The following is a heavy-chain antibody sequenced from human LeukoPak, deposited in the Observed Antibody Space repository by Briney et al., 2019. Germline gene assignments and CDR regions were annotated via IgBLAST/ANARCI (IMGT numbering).Heavy chain of an antibody. J-gene: IGHJ4*02. V-gene: IGHV3-53*01. Sequence: GGSLRLSCAASGFTVSSNYMNWVRPAPGKGLEWVSVIYGGGNIYYADSVKGRFTISRDNSKNTLYLQMNSLRAEDTAVYYCARGAGYNYPYYFDCWGQGTLVTVSS. CDR3: ARGAGYNYPYYFDC. D-gene: IGHD5-24*01. CDR1: GFTVSSNY. CDR2: IYGGGNI.